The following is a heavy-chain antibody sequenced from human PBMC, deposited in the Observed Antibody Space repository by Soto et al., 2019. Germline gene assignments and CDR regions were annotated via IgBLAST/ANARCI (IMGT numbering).Heavy chain of an antibody. CDR1: GGSVSNKTYY. Sequence: QVQLHESGPGLVKPSETLSLTCSVSGGSVSNKTYYWSWIRQPPGKRLEWIGYVYYSGTTNYNPSLKSRVTISVDLSKNQFSLSLRSVTTADTAIYYCARTTAVPNSLRSRYFFDYWGQGTLVTVSS. CDR2: VYYSGTT. CDR3: ARTTAVPNSLRSRYFFDY. J-gene: IGHJ4*02. D-gene: IGHD4-17*01. V-gene: IGHV4-61*01.